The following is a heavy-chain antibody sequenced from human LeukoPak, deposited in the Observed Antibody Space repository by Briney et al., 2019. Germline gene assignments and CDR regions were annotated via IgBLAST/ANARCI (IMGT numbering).Heavy chain of an antibody. CDR1: GFTFSSYS. V-gene: IGHV3-21*01. CDR2: ISSNGSYI. D-gene: IGHD5-12*01. CDR3: ARERAGYGGYECQDY. J-gene: IGHJ4*02. Sequence: GGSLRLSCAASGFTFSSYSMNWVRQAPGKGLEYVSSISSNGSYIYYADSVKGRFTISRDNSKNTLYLQMNSLRTEDSAMYYCARERAGYGGYECQDYWGQGTLVTVSS.